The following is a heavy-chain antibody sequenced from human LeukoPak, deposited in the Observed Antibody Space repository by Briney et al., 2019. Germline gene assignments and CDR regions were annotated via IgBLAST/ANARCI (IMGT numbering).Heavy chain of an antibody. V-gene: IGHV3-30*19. CDR1: GFIFRSYD. CDR2: ISYDGSNK. Sequence: GGSLRLSCAASGFIFRSYDMHWVRQAPGKGLEWVAVISYDGSNKYYADSVKGRFTISRDNSKNTLYLQMNSLRAEDTAVYYCARESSWGQGTLVTVSS. J-gene: IGHJ5*02. CDR3: ARESS.